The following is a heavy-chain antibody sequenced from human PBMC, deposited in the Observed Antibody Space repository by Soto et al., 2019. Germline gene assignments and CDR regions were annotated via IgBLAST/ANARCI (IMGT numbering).Heavy chain of an antibody. D-gene: IGHD1-26*01. CDR1: GCTFSSYG. Sequence: GGSLRLSCAASGCTFSSYGMHWGRQAPGKGLEWVAVISYDGSNKYYADSVKGRSTISRDNSKNTLYLQMNSLRAEDTAVYYCAKWALVGAKSAYFDYWGQGNLVTVSS. V-gene: IGHV3-30*18. CDR3: AKWALVGAKSAYFDY. CDR2: ISYDGSNK. J-gene: IGHJ4*02.